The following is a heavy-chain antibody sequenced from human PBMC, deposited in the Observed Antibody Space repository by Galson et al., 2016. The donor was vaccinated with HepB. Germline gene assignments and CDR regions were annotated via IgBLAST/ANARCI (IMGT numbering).Heavy chain of an antibody. D-gene: IGHD5-24*01. Sequence: SLRLSCAASGFTFSSYWMSWVRQAPGKGLEWVANIKEDASKRYYLDSLKGRFTISRDNAKNSLYLQINSLRAEDTAVYYCERVPQLLRGQNWFDPWGQGTLVTVSS. CDR2: IKEDASKR. CDR1: GFTFSSYW. V-gene: IGHV3-7*01. CDR3: ERVPQLLRGQNWFDP. J-gene: IGHJ5*02.